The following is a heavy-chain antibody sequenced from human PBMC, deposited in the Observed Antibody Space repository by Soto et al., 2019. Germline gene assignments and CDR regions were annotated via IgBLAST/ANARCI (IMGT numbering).Heavy chain of an antibody. J-gene: IGHJ4*02. CDR1: GFTFSSYA. D-gene: IGHD2-8*01. CDR2: ISSDGGNK. CDR3: ARDSPRPASMTPYY. V-gene: IGHV3-30-3*01. Sequence: GGSLRLSCAASGFTFSSYAMHWVRQAPGKGLEWVAVISSDGGNKYYAGSVKGRFTISRDNSKNTLYLQMNSLRAEDTALYYCARDSPRPASMTPYYWGRGTLVTVSS.